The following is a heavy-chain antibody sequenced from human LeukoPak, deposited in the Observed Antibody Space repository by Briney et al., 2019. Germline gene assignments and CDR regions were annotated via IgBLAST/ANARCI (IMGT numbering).Heavy chain of an antibody. J-gene: IGHJ4*02. CDR2: ISYDGSNK. CDR1: GFTFSSYA. V-gene: IGHV3-30-3*01. D-gene: IGHD6-19*01. CDR3: ARTPYSSGGFDY. Sequence: GGSLRLSCAASGFTFSSYAMHWVRQAPGKGLEWVAVISYDGSNKYYADSVKGRFTISRDNSKNTLYLQMNSLRAEDTAVYYCARTPYSSGGFDYWGQGTLVTVSS.